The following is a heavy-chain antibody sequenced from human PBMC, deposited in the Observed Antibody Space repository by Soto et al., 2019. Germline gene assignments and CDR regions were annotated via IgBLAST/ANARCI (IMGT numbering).Heavy chain of an antibody. CDR1: CGSVSSGSYY. D-gene: IGHD2-15*01. Sequence: PSETLSLPRTVSCGSVSSGSYYWSWVRQPPGKGLEWIGYIYYSGSTNYNPSLKSRVTISVDTSKNQFSLKLSSVTAADTAVYYCARGSGPNDAFDIWGQGTMVTVSS. CDR3: ARGSGPNDAFDI. J-gene: IGHJ3*02. V-gene: IGHV4-61*01. CDR2: IYYSGST.